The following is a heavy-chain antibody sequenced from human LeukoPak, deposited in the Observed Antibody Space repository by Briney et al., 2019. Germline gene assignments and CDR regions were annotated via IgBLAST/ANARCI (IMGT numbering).Heavy chain of an antibody. V-gene: IGHV4-59*12. D-gene: IGHD2-2*01. CDR2: IYYSGST. J-gene: IGHJ4*02. Sequence: SETLSLTCTVSGGSISSYYWSWIRQPPGKGLEWFGYIYYSGSTNYNPSLKSRVTISVDTSKNQFSLKLSSVTAADTAVYYCARERVEYQLLSKRGVYYFDYWGQGTLVTVSS. CDR3: ARERVEYQLLSKRGVYYFDY. CDR1: GGSISSYY.